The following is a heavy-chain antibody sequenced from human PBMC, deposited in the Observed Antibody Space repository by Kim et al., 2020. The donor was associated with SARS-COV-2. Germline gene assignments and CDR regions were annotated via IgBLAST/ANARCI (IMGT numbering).Heavy chain of an antibody. J-gene: IGHJ6*02. D-gene: IGHD3-9*01. Sequence: GGSLRLSCAASGFTFSSYWMSWVRQAPGKGLEWVANIKQDGSEKYYVDSVKGRFTISRDNAKNSLYLQMNSLRAEDTAVYYCARGQDADYDILTGYYEYYDLAMEGAGQGTTVTVSS. CDR1: GFTFSSYW. CDR2: IKQDGSEK. CDR3: ARGQDADYDILTGYYEYYDLAMEG. V-gene: IGHV3-7*01.